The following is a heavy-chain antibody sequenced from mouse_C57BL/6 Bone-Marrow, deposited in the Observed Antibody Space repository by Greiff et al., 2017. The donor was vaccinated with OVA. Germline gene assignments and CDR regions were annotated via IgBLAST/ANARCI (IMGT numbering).Heavy chain of an antibody. D-gene: IGHD1-1*01. CDR2: IYPGSGST. Sequence: QVQLQQPGAELVKPGASVKMSCKASGYTFPSYWLTWVKQRPGPGLEWIGDIYPGSGSTTYNEKFKSKATLTVATSSRTAYMQLSSLTSEAAAVYYCARYYGSSYADCDYWGQGTTLTVSS. CDR1: GYTFPSYW. CDR3: ARYYGSSYADCDY. V-gene: IGHV1-55*01. J-gene: IGHJ2*01.